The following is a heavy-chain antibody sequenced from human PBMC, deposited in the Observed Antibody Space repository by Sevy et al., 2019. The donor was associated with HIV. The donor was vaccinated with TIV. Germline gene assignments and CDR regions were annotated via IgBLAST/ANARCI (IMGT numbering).Heavy chain of an antibody. Sequence: GGSLRLSCAASGLTFSSYWMTWVRQAPGKGLEWVANINQGGSQEYYVDSVKGRFTISRDNAKNSLYLQINSLRAEDAAVYYCATILPAGVPAEYFQHWGQGTLVTVSS. V-gene: IGHV3-7*01. J-gene: IGHJ1*01. CDR1: GLTFSSYW. CDR2: INQGGSQE. CDR3: ATILPAGVPAEYFQH. D-gene: IGHD2-2*01.